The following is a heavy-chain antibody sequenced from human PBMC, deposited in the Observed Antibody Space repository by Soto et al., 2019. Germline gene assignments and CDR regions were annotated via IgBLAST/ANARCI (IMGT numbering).Heavy chain of an antibody. Sequence: GASVKVSCKASGGTFSSYAISWVRQAPGQGLEWMGGIIPIFGTANYAQKFQGRVTITADESTSTAYMELSSLRSEDTAVYYCARVPRDGYNNGDYYYGMDVWGQGTTVTVS. CDR1: GGTFSSYA. V-gene: IGHV1-69*13. CDR2: IIPIFGTA. D-gene: IGHD4-4*01. J-gene: IGHJ6*02. CDR3: ARVPRDGYNNGDYYYGMDV.